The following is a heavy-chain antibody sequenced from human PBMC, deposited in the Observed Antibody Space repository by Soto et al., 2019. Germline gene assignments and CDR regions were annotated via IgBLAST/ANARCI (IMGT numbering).Heavy chain of an antibody. J-gene: IGHJ4*02. CDR3: AKTLPYMVRGVIIYFDY. V-gene: IGHV3-23*01. CDR2: ISGSGGST. CDR1: GFTFCSYA. D-gene: IGHD3-10*01. Sequence: GGSLRLSCAASGFTFCSYAMSWVRQAPGKGLEWGSAISGSGGSTYYADSVKGRFTISRDNSKNTLYLQMNSLRAEDTAVYYCAKTLPYMVRGVIIYFDYWGQGTLVTVSS.